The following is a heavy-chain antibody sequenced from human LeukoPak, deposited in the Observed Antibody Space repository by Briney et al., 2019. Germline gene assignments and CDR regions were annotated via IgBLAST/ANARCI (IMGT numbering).Heavy chain of an antibody. D-gene: IGHD2-2*01. J-gene: IGHJ4*02. CDR2: INPSDGRT. Sequence: GASVKVPCKASGYTFTSEYIHWVRQAPGQGLEWMGIINPSDGRTTYSPNFQDRVALTRDMSTSTVYMELSSLRSEDTALYYCARGSRFLDFWGQGTLVTVSS. V-gene: IGHV1-46*01. CDR1: GYTFTSEY. CDR3: ARGSRFLDF.